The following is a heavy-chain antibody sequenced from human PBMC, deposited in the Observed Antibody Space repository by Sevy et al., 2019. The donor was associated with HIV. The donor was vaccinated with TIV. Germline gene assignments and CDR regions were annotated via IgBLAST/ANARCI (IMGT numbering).Heavy chain of an antibody. Sequence: GGSLRLSCEASGFSFSSYWMSWVRQAPGKGLEWVANIKQDGSEKFYVDSVKGRFTISRDNARNSLYLQMNSLGAEDTAVYFCGRGSSGRNVGPYDYWGQGTPVTVSS. V-gene: IGHV3-7*04. D-gene: IGHD1-26*01. J-gene: IGHJ4*02. CDR1: GFSFSSYW. CDR3: GRGSSGRNVGPYDY. CDR2: IKQDGSEK.